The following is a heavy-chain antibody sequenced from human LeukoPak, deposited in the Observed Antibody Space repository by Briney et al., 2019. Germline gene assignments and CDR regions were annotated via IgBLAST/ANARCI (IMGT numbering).Heavy chain of an antibody. V-gene: IGHV1-2*02. D-gene: IGHD3-9*01. J-gene: IGHJ5*02. CDR2: INPNSGGT. CDR1: GYTFTGYY. CDR3: ARDYYDILTGYYGEGSNT. Sequence: GASVKVSCKAFGYTFTGYYMHWVRQAPGQGLEWMGWINPNSGGTNYAQKFQGRVTMTRDTSISTAYMELSRLRSDDTAVYYCARDYYDILTGYYGEGSNTWGQGTLVTVSS.